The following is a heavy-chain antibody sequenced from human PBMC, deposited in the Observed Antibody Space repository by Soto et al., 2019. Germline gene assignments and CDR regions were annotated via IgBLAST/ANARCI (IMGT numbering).Heavy chain of an antibody. Sequence: QVQLVESGGGLVKPGGSLRLSCAASGFTFSDYYMSWIRQAPGKGLEWVSYISSSSSYTNYADSVKGRFTISRDNAKNSLYLQMNSLGAEDTAVYYGARFIAADRGLDYWGQGTLVTVSS. J-gene: IGHJ4*02. CDR3: ARFIAADRGLDY. CDR2: ISSSSSYT. CDR1: GFTFSDYY. D-gene: IGHD6-25*01. V-gene: IGHV3-11*05.